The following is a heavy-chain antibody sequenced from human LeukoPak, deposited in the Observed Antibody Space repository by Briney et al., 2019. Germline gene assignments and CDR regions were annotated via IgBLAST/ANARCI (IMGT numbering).Heavy chain of an antibody. J-gene: IGHJ4*02. Sequence: GGSLRLSCAASGLTFSNAWMNWVRQAPGKGLEWVGRIKSKVEGGTTDYAAPVKGRFTISRDDSKNTLYLQMNSLKTEDTAVYYCTTAFFEGNYWGQGTLVTVSS. V-gene: IGHV3-15*07. D-gene: IGHD3-3*01. CDR3: TTAFFEGNY. CDR1: GLTFSNAW. CDR2: IKSKVEGGTT.